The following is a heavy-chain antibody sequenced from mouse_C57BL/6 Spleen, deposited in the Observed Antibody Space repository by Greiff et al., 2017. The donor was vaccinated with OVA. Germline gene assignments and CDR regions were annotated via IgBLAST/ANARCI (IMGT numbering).Heavy chain of an antibody. CDR1: GYAFSSSW. CDR2: IYPGDGDT. D-gene: IGHD1-1*01. V-gene: IGHV1-82*01. CDR3: ARGVYCCSRFCDF. J-gene: IGHJ2*02. Sequence: VQLQQSGPELVKPGASVKISCKASGYAFSSSWMNWVKQRPGKGLEWIGRIYPGDGDTNYNGKFKGKATLTADKSSSTAYMQLSSLTSEDSAVFLCARGVYCCSRFCDFWRQHTSLTLFS.